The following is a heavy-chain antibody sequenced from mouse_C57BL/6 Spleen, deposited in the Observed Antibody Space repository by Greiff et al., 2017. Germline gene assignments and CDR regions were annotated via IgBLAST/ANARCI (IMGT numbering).Heavy chain of an antibody. CDR2: ISSGSSTI. V-gene: IGHV5-17*01. CDR3: ARPITTVVAGAMDY. D-gene: IGHD1-1*01. Sequence: DVQLQESGGGLVKPGGSLKLSCAASGFTFSDYGMHWVRQAPEKGLEWVAYISSGSSTIYYADTVKGRFTISRDNAKNTLFLQMTSLRSEDTAMYYCARPITTVVAGAMDYWGQGTSVTVSS. J-gene: IGHJ4*01. CDR1: GFTFSDYG.